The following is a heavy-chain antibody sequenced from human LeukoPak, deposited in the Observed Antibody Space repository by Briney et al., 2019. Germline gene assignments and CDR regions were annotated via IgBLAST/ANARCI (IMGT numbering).Heavy chain of an antibody. V-gene: IGHV4-59*12. CDR3: ASGRIRAAAGTDY. Sequence: PSETLPLTCTVSGGSISSYYWSWIRQPPGKGLEWIGYIYHSGSTYYNPSLKSRVTISVDRSKNQFSLKLSSVTAADTAVYYCASGRIRAAAGTDYWGQGTLVTVSS. J-gene: IGHJ4*02. CDR1: GGSISSYY. D-gene: IGHD6-13*01. CDR2: IYHSGST.